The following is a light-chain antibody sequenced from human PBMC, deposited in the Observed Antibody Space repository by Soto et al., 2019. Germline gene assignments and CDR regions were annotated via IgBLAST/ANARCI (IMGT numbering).Light chain of an antibody. Sequence: DIQMTQSPSSLSASLGDRVTITCRASQIISTYLNWYQQKPGKAPKSLIYAASNLQSGVPSRFSGSGSGTDFTLTISSLQPEDFATYYCQQSFNTPITFDQGTRLEIK. V-gene: IGKV1-39*01. CDR1: QIISTY. J-gene: IGKJ5*01. CDR3: QQSFNTPIT. CDR2: AAS.